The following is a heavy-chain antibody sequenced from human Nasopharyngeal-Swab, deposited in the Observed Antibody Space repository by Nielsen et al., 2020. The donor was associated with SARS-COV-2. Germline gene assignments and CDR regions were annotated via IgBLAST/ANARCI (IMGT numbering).Heavy chain of an antibody. CDR3: ARAGLWFGELGAFDI. V-gene: IGHV3-33*01. Sequence: GESLKISCAASGFTFASYGMHWVRQAPGKGLEWVAVIWYDGSNKYYANSVKGRFSISRDNSKNTLYLQINSLRVEDTATYYCARAGLWFGELGAFDIWGQGTMVTVS. CDR1: GFTFASYG. J-gene: IGHJ3*02. CDR2: IWYDGSNK. D-gene: IGHD3-10*01.